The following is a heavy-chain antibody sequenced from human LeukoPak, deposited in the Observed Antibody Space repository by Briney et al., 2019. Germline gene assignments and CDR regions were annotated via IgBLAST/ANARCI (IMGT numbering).Heavy chain of an antibody. J-gene: IGHJ4*02. V-gene: IGHV3-74*01. CDR2: IKSDGSDT. D-gene: IGHD2-8*02. CDR1: GFTFSTYW. CDR3: VTYSTGLYKGLEF. Sequence: GGSLRLSCAASGFTFSTYWMHWVRQAPGEGLVWVSRIKSDGSDTSYADSVKGRFTFSRDNAQNSLYLQMSSLRVEDTAVYYCVTYSTGLYKGLEFWGQGTQVTVSS.